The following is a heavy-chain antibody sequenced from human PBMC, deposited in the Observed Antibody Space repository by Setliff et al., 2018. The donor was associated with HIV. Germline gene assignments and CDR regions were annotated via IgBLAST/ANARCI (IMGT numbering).Heavy chain of an antibody. CDR1: GFRAIDYW. D-gene: IGHD3-16*01. Sequence: GESLKISCQGSGFRAIDYWIGWVRQVPGKGLEWMGIIYLGDSDTRYSPSFQGQVTISADKSINTVYLQWSSLEASDTAMYYCATLSYYDPIGHFLAQHFPHWGQGTLVTVSS. V-gene: IGHV5-51*01. CDR2: IYLGDSDT. J-gene: IGHJ1*01. CDR3: ATLSYYDPIGHFLAQHFPH.